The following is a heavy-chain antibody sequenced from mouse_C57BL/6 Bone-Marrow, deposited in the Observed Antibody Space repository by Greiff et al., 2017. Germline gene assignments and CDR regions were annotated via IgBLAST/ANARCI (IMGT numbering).Heavy chain of an antibody. CDR1: GFSLTSYG. V-gene: IGHV2-5*01. CDR2: IWRGGST. CDR3: AKKGGTRYAMDY. Sequence: QVQLQQSGPGLVQPSQSLSITCTVSGFSLTSYGVHWVRQSPGKGLEWLGVIWRGGSTDYNAAFMSRLSITKDNSKSQVFFKMNSLQADDTAIYDCAKKGGTRYAMDYWGQGTSVTVAS. J-gene: IGHJ4*01. D-gene: IGHD1-3*01.